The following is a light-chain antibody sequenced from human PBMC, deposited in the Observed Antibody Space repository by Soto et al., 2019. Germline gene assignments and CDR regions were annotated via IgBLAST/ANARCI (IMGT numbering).Light chain of an antibody. V-gene: IGKV1-39*01. CDR3: QQYTFSPYT. CDR1: ETIYRY. CDR2: DAS. Sequence: IQITQSPPSLSASVGDRVTITCRASETIYRYLNWYQQKPGKAPSLLISDASTLQGGVPSRFSGSGSGTDFTLSISSLQPEDFAVYHCQQYTFSPYTFGQGTKVDIK. J-gene: IGKJ2*01.